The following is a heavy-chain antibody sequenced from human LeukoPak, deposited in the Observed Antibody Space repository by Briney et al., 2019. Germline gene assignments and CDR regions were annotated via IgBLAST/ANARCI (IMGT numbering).Heavy chain of an antibody. CDR2: IYVDGRTT. J-gene: IGHJ5*02. CDR1: GFTSSNYW. V-gene: IGHV3-74*01. Sequence: GGSLRLSCVASGFTSSNYWMHWVRQPPGKGLVWVSRIYVDGRTTNYADSVKGRFTISRDNAKNTVYLEMNSLSVEDTATYYCIRDFRSADLWGQGTLVTVTS. CDR3: IRDFRSADL.